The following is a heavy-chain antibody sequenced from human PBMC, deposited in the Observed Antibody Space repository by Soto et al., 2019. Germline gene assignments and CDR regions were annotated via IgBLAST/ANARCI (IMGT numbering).Heavy chain of an antibody. J-gene: IGHJ4*02. CDR1: GFTFSDHY. Sequence: EVQLVESGGGLVQPGGSLRLSCVASGFTFSDHYMDWVRQAPGKGLEWVGRIRNKANSYTTEYAASVKGRFTISRDDSKNSLYLQMNSLKTEDTAVYYCSRGGIVTTPYYFDYWGQGTVVTVSS. D-gene: IGHD5-12*01. CDR2: IRNKANSYTT. V-gene: IGHV3-72*01. CDR3: SRGGIVTTPYYFDY.